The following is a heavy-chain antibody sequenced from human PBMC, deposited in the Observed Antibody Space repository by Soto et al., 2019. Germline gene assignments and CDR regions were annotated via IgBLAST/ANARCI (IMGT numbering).Heavy chain of an antibody. Sequence: ESGGGLVKPGGSLRLSCAASGFTFSNAWMSWVRQAPGKGLEWVGRIKRKTDGGTTEYAAPVKGRFTISRDDSKNTLYLQMNSLKTEDTAVYYCTSSTAVAGIRGWFDPWGQGTLVTVSS. D-gene: IGHD6-19*01. V-gene: IGHV3-15*01. CDR1: GFTFSNAW. J-gene: IGHJ5*02. CDR2: IKRKTDGGTT. CDR3: TSSTAVAGIRGWFDP.